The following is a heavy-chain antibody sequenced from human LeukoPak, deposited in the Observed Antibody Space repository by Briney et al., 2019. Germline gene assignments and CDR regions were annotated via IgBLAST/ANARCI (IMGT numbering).Heavy chain of an antibody. J-gene: IGHJ4*02. CDR3: AREPSMGSSFDY. D-gene: IGHD2-8*01. CDR1: GGSISSYY. V-gene: IGHV4-4*07. CDR2: IYTSGST. Sequence: SETLSLTCTVSGGSISSYYWSWIRQPAGKGLEWIGRIYTSGSTNYNPSLKSRVTISVDTSKNQFSLKLSSVTAADTAVYYCAREPSMGSSFDYWGQGTLVTVSS.